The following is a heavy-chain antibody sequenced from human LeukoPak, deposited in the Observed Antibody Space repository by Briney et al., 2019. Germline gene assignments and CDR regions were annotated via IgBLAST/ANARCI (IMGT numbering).Heavy chain of an antibody. CDR1: GYTFTSYG. CDR3: ARTDMVVVPAADNGFDP. Sequence: ASVKVSCKASGYTFTSYGFCWVGLAPGPGLEWIGWVSAYNGNTNYAHKPQGRVTMTTDTSPSTAYLELRSLRPHDTAAYYCARTDMVVVPAADNGFDPWGQGTLVTVSS. D-gene: IGHD2-2*01. J-gene: IGHJ5*02. V-gene: IGHV1-18*01. CDR2: VSAYNGNT.